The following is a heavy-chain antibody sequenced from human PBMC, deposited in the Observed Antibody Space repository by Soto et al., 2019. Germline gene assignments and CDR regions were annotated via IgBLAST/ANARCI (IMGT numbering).Heavy chain of an antibody. CDR1: GGTFSSYC. CDR2: IIPMFGTS. J-gene: IGHJ5*02. V-gene: IGHV1-69*01. CDR3: ARGPPERTSWFEP. Sequence: QVQLVQSGAVVQKPGSSVKVSCKASGGTFSSYCLSWVRQAPGQGLQYIGGIIPMFGTSNYAQKFQGRVTITADESTTTAYMDLRSVTSEDTALYYCARGPPERTSWFEPWGQGTLVTVSS.